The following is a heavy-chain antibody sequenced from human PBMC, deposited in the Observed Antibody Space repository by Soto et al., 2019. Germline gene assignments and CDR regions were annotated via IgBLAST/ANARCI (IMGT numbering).Heavy chain of an antibody. CDR2: IYYSGST. CDR1: GGSISSGGYY. Sequence: SETLSLTCTVSGGSISSGGYYWSWIRQHPGKGLEWIGYIYYSGSTNYNPSLKSRVTISIDTSKNEFSLKLSSVTAADTAVYYCARQGPYGMDVWGQGTTVTVSS. V-gene: IGHV4-61*08. J-gene: IGHJ6*02. CDR3: ARQGPYGMDV.